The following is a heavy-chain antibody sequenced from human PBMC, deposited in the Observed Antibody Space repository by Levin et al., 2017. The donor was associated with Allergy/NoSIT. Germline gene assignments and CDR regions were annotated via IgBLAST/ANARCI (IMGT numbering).Heavy chain of an antibody. V-gene: IGHV1-18*01. D-gene: IGHD4-11*01. CDR3: ARGDSNYGRFDY. CDR2: ITVYSGNT. CDR1: GYTFTSYG. Sequence: GESLKISCKASGYTFTSYGITWVRQAPGQGLEWLGWITVYSGNTKYAQKLQGRVTMTTDTSTNTAYMELRSLRSDDTAVYYCARGDSNYGRFDYWGQGTLVTVSS. J-gene: IGHJ4*02.